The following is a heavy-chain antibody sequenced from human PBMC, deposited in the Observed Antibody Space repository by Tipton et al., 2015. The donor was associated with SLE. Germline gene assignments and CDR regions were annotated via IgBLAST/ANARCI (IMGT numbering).Heavy chain of an antibody. Sequence: SLTCNVSGGSISNLYWSWIRQPPGKPLEWIGYVYYGGSTKYNPSLKSRVTISVDTSKNQFSLKLTSVTAADTAVYYCARVSQYYYMDVWGKGTTVTVSS. V-gene: IGHV4-59*11. J-gene: IGHJ6*03. CDR3: ARVSQYYYMDV. CDR1: GGSISNLY. CDR2: VYYGGST.